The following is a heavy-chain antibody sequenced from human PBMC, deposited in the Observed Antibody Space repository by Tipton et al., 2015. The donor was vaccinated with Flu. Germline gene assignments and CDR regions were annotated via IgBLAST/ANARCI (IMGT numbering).Heavy chain of an antibody. V-gene: IGHV3-9*01. J-gene: IGHJ4*02. CDR2: ISWNSGSI. Sequence: SLRLSCAASGFTFDDYAMHWVRQAPGKGLEWVSGISWNSGSIGYADSVKGRFTISRDNAKNSLYLQMNSLRAEDTALYYCAKTPRSLVGATSFVYWGQGTLVTVSS. CDR1: GFTFDDYA. CDR3: AKTPRSLVGATSFVY. D-gene: IGHD1-26*01.